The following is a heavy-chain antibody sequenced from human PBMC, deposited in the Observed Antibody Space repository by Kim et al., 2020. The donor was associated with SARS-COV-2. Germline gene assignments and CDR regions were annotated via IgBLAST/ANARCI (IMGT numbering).Heavy chain of an antibody. CDR3: ASSAGVVVPAANPSYYYGMDV. D-gene: IGHD2-2*01. CDR2: ITPFNGNT. J-gene: IGHJ6*02. Sequence: SVKVSCKASGYTFTYRYLHWVRQAPGQALEWMGWITPFNGNTNYAQKFQDRVTITRDRSMSTAYMELSSLRSEDTAMYYCASSAGVVVPAANPSYYYGMDVWGQGTTVTVAS. V-gene: IGHV1-45*02. CDR1: GYTFTYRY.